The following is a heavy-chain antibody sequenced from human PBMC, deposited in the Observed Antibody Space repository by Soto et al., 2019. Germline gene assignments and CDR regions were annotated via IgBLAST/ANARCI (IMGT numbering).Heavy chain of an antibody. V-gene: IGHV1-46*01. J-gene: IGHJ6*02. CDR3: ARDQLRFLEWLPYYYYYGMDV. CDR1: GYTFTSYY. D-gene: IGHD3-3*01. CDR2: IDPSGGST. Sequence: ASVQVSCKASGYTFTSYYMHWVRQAPGQGLEWMGIIDPSGGSTSYAQKFQGRVTMTRDTSTSTVYMELSSLRSEDTAVYYCARDQLRFLEWLPYYYYYGMDVWGQGTTVTVSS.